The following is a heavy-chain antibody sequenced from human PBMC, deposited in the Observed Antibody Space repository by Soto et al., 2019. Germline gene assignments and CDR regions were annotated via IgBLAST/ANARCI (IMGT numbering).Heavy chain of an antibody. J-gene: IGHJ4*02. CDR1: GFTFSSYS. V-gene: IGHV3-21*01. D-gene: IGHD5-12*01. CDR2: ISSSSSYI. CDR3: ARGSPEHQQEMATIYYSFDY. Sequence: GGSLRLSCAASGFTFSSYSMNWVRQAPGKGLEWVSSISSSSSYIYYADSVKGRFTISRDNAKNSLYLQMDSLRAEDTAVYYCARGSPEHQQEMATIYYSFDYWGQGTLVTVSS.